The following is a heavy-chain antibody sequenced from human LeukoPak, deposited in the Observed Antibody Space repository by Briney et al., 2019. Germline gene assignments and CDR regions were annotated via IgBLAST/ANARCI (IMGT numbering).Heavy chain of an antibody. Sequence: PGGSLRLSCAASGFTFSSYGMHWVRQAPGKGLEWVAVIWYDGSNKYYADSVKGRFTISRDNSKNTLYLQMNSLRAEDTAVYYCARENSVIAVAETGGYFDYWGQGTLITVSS. J-gene: IGHJ4*02. CDR1: GFTFSSYG. CDR2: IWYDGSNK. V-gene: IGHV3-33*01. CDR3: ARENSVIAVAETGGYFDY. D-gene: IGHD6-19*01.